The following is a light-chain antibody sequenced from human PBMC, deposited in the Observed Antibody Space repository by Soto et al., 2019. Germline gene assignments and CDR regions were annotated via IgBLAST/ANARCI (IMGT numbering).Light chain of an antibody. Sequence: VDLTQSPATLSLSPWELATPSCRASGNVRTFVDWYQQKPGQAPRLLIYGASNRATGIPARFSGSGSGTDFTLTISNLEPEDFAVYYCQQYGSSPPGTFGQGTKVDIK. CDR2: GAS. CDR1: GNVRTF. CDR3: QQYGSSPPGT. J-gene: IGKJ1*01. V-gene: IGKV3-11*01.